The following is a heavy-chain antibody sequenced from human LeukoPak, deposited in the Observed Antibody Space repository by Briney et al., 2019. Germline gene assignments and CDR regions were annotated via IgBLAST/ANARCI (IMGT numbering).Heavy chain of an antibody. CDR3: ARDSPPYCGGDCYSDY. CDR2: ISSSSSYI. D-gene: IGHD2-21*02. V-gene: IGHV3-21*01. Sequence: GGSLRLSCAASGFTFSSYSMNWVRQAPGKGLEWVSSISSSSSYIYYADSVKGRFTISGDNAKNSLYLQMNSLRAEDTAVYYCARDSPPYCGGDCYSDYWGQGTLVTVSS. J-gene: IGHJ4*02. CDR1: GFTFSSYS.